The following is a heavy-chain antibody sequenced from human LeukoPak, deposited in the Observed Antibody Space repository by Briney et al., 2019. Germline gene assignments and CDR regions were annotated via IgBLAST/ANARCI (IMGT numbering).Heavy chain of an antibody. Sequence: GGSLRLSCAVSGLTFSANAMTWVRQAPGKGLEWVSVIANDGRTYYADSVKGRFTISRDNSKNTLDLQMNSLRVEDTAVYYCAKEEAKWEWFDPWGQGTLVTVSS. CDR2: IANDGRT. CDR3: AKEEAKWEWFDP. D-gene: IGHD1-26*01. V-gene: IGHV3-23*01. J-gene: IGHJ5*02. CDR1: GLTFSANA.